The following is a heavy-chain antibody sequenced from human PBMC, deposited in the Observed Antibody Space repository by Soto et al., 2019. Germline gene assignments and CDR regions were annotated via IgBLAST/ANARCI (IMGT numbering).Heavy chain of an antibody. V-gene: IGHV3-11*06. CDR2: ISFSSSYT. J-gene: IGHJ4*02. D-gene: IGHD5-18*01. CDR3: ARDGYGCGKGDFLDH. CDR1: GLTLSDYS. Sequence: QVQLVESGGGLVKPGGSLRLSCAASGLTLSDYSMTWIRQAPGKGLEWVSDISFSSSYTIYADSVKGRFTISRDNAKNSIYLQMNSLRAEDTAVYYCARDGYGCGKGDFLDHWGQGTLVTVSS.